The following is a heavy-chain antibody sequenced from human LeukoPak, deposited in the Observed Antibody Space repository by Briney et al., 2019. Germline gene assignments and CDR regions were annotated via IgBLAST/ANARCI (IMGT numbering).Heavy chain of an antibody. CDR2: FDPEDGET. CDR3: ARDLSYFDY. J-gene: IGHJ4*02. CDR1: GYTLTELS. V-gene: IGHV1-24*01. Sequence: ASVKVSCKVSGYTLTELSMHWVRQAPGKGLEWMGGFDPEDGETIYAQKFQGRVTITADESTSTAYMELSSLRSEDTAVYYCARDLSYFDYWGQGTLVTVSS.